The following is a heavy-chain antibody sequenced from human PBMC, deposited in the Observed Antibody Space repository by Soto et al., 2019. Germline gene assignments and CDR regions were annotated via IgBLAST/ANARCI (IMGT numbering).Heavy chain of an antibody. CDR1: GFIFTNYA. CDR3: AKSTRGSTSSDDAFDI. J-gene: IGHJ3*02. CDR2: VSGGGTNT. D-gene: IGHD6-6*01. Sequence: WGTLSLSCAASGFIFTNYASNWVRQPPGKGPEWVADVSGGGTNTHYACSVKCRFTISTDNSKNTLYLQMHSLRAEDTALSYCAKSTRGSTSSDDAFDIWGPGTMVTV. V-gene: IGHV3-23*01.